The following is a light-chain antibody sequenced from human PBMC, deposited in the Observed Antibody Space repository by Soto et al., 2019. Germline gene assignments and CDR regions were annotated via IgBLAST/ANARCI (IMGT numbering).Light chain of an antibody. V-gene: IGKV3-15*01. CDR3: KQYNAWPSRT. CDR1: QSVSTN. J-gene: IGKJ2*02. CDR2: GAS. Sequence: IVLTQSPAALSVSPGERATLSCRASQSVSTNLAWYQQKPGQPPRLLIYGASTRATGVPARFSGSGSGTEFTPTISRLQSEDVAVYYCKQYNAWPSRTFGQGTKVEIK.